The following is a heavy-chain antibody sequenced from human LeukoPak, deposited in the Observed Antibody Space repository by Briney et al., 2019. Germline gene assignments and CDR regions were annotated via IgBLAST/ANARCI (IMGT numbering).Heavy chain of an antibody. CDR2: ISGYNGKT. CDR1: GYTFNTYG. Sequence: ASVKVSCKASGYTFNTYGITWVRQAPGQGLEWMGWISGYNGKTKYAQKLQDRVTMTTDTSTTTAYMELRSLTSDDTAVYYCARAGEVVDNWFDPWGQGTLVNDSS. CDR3: ARAGEVVDNWFDP. D-gene: IGHD2-15*01. V-gene: IGHV1-18*01. J-gene: IGHJ5*02.